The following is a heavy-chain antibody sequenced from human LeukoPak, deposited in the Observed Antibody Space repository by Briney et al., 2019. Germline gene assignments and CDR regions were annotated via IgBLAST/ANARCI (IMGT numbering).Heavy chain of an antibody. CDR2: IYPGDSDT. Sequence: GESLKISCKGSGYSFTYYWIGWVRQMPGKGLEWMGIIYPGDSDTRYRPSFQGQVTISVDKSISTAYLQWSSLKASDTAMYYCSRQSRHTRYYFDYWGQGTLVTVSS. D-gene: IGHD3-3*01. CDR1: GYSFTYYW. J-gene: IGHJ4*02. V-gene: IGHV5-51*01. CDR3: SRQSRHTRYYFDY.